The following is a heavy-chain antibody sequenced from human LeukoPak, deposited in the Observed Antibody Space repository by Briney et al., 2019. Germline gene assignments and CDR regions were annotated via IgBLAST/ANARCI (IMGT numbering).Heavy chain of an antibody. CDR2: INSRGDSI. D-gene: IGHD5-12*01. V-gene: IGHV3-21*01. CDR3: AWLYYYYMEV. CDR1: GFTFRTTR. Sequence: GGSLRLSCAASGFTFRTTRMTWVRQAPGKGPEYIATINSRGDSINYADSVKGRFAVSRDNSKNLLYLQMNSLRVEDTGVYYCAWLYYYYMEVWGKGTTVT. J-gene: IGHJ6*03.